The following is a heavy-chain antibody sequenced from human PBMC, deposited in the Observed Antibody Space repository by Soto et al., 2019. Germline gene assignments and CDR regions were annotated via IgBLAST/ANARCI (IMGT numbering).Heavy chain of an antibody. CDR2: IYYSGST. CDR1: GGSISSGGYY. CDR3: ARDLKPAAIRYYYYGMNV. V-gene: IGHV4-31*03. D-gene: IGHD2-2*01. J-gene: IGHJ6*02. Sequence: SSETLSLTCTVSGGSISSGGYYWSWIRQHPGKGLEWIGYIYYSGSTYYNPSLKSRVTISVDTSKNQFSLKLSSVTAADTAVYYCARDLKPAAIRYYYYGMNVWGQGXTVTVYS.